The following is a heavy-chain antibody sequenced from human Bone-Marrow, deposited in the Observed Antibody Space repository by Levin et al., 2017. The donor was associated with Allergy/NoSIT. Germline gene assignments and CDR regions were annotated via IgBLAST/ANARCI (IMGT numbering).Heavy chain of an antibody. J-gene: IGHJ3*02. Sequence: GGSLRLSCAASGFAFSSYSMDWVRQAPGKGLEWVSYITSSSSNMYYADSVKGRFTISRDNSKNSLYLQMNSLRDEDTAVYYCAARSQGRRDFGIWGQGTMVTVSS. D-gene: IGHD3-10*01. V-gene: IGHV3-48*02. CDR1: GFAFSSYS. CDR3: AARSQGRRDFGI. CDR2: ITSSSSNM.